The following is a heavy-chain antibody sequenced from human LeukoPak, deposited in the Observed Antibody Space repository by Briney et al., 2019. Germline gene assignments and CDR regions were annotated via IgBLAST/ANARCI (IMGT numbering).Heavy chain of an antibody. CDR2: VYHSGST. CDR3: ARLAIAVTPYYFDF. J-gene: IGHJ4*02. V-gene: IGHV4-4*02. CDR1: GGSISSSNW. D-gene: IGHD6-19*01. Sequence: SGTLSLTCAVSGGSISSSNWWSWVRLPPGQGLEWIGEVYHSGSTNYNASLESRVTISIDKSKNQFSLKLSSVTAADTAVYYCARLAIAVTPYYFDFWGQGTLVTVSS.